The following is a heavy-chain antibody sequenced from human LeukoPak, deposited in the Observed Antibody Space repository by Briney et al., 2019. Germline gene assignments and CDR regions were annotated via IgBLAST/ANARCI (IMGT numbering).Heavy chain of an antibody. D-gene: IGHD5-24*01. CDR3: ARAAVATITGADYFDY. J-gene: IGHJ4*02. Sequence: PSETLSLTCTVSGGSIRSYYWSWIRQPAGKGLEWIGRIYTSGSTNYNPSLKSRVTMSVDTSKNQFSLKLSSATAADTAVYYCARAAVATITGADYFDYWGQGTLVTVSS. V-gene: IGHV4-4*07. CDR1: GGSIRSYY. CDR2: IYTSGST.